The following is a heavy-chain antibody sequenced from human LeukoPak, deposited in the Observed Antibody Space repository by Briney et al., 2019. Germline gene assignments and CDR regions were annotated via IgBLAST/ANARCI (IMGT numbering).Heavy chain of an antibody. D-gene: IGHD2-21*02. CDR1: GYSISSSYY. CDR2: IYYSGST. V-gene: IGHV4-38-2*02. J-gene: IGHJ4*02. Sequence: SETLSLTCTVSGYSISSSYYWGWIRQPPGKGLEWIGSIYYSGSTYYNPSLKSRVTISVDTSKNQFSLKLSSVTAADTAVYYCARDNCGGDCYSGVWGQGTLVTVSS. CDR3: ARDNCGGDCYSGV.